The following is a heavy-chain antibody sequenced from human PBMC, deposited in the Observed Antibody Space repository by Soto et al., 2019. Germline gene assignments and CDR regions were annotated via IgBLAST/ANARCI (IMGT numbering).Heavy chain of an antibody. D-gene: IGHD6-19*01. CDR1: GDSVSSASLY. CDR2: IYFSGST. Sequence: SETLSLTSTLSGDSVSSASLYWIWIRQAPGKGLEWIGFIYFSGSTNYNPSLKSRVTMSLDTSKNQFSLKLRSVTPADTAVYFCARVNSGRNWFDPWGQGTLVTVSS. CDR3: ARVNSGRNWFDP. J-gene: IGHJ5*02. V-gene: IGHV4-61*01.